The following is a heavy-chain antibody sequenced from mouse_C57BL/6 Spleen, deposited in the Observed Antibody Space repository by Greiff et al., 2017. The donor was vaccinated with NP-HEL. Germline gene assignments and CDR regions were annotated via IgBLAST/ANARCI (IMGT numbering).Heavy chain of an antibody. Sequence: EVQVVESGGGLVKPGGSLKLSCAASGFTFSSYAMSWVRQTPEKRLEWVATISDGGSYTYYPDNVKGRFTISRDNAKNNLYLQMSHLKSEDTAMYYCARSNPPSYWGQGTLVTVSA. CDR2: ISDGGSYT. J-gene: IGHJ3*01. D-gene: IGHD2-5*01. CDR1: GFTFSSYA. V-gene: IGHV5-4*01. CDR3: ARSNPPSY.